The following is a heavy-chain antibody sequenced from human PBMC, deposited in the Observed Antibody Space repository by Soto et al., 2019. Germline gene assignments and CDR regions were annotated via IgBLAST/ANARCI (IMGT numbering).Heavy chain of an antibody. CDR1: GGSISSGGYY. CDR3: ARDAPEDYGMDV. V-gene: IGHV4-31*03. CDR2: IYYSGST. J-gene: IGHJ6*02. Sequence: SETLSLTCTVSGGSISSGGYYWSWIRQHPGKGLEWIGYIYYSGSTYYNPSLKSRVTISVDTSKNQFSLKLSSVTAADTAAYYCARDAPEDYGMDVWGQGTTVTVSS.